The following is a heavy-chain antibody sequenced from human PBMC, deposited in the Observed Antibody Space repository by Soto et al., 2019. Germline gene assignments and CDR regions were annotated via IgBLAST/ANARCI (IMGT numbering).Heavy chain of an antibody. J-gene: IGHJ6*03. V-gene: IGHV3-23*01. CDR1: GFTFSSYT. Sequence: GGSLRLSCAASGFTFSSYTMNWVRQAPGKGLEWVSAISGSGGSTYYADSVKGRFTISRDNSKNTLYLQVNSLRAEDTAVYYCAKGGYCSSTSCYGSYYYYYMDVWGKGTTVTVS. D-gene: IGHD2-2*01. CDR3: AKGGYCSSTSCYGSYYYYYMDV. CDR2: ISGSGGST.